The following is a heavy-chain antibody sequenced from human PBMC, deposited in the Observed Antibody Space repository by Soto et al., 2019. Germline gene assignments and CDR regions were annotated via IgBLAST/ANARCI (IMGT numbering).Heavy chain of an antibody. CDR3: ASGTYVWGSYPNWYLDL. Sequence: SETLSLTCTVSGGCISSSSYYWGWIRQPPGKGLEWIGSIYYSGSTYYNPSLKSRVTISVDTSKNQFSLKLSSVTAADTAVYYCASGTYVWGSYPNWYLDLWGRGTLVTVS. CDR1: GGCISSSSYY. V-gene: IGHV4-39*01. J-gene: IGHJ2*01. D-gene: IGHD3-16*02. CDR2: IYYSGST.